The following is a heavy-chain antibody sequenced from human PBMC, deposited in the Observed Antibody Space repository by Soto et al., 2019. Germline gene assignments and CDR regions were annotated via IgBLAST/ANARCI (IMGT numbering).Heavy chain of an antibody. CDR2: IYYSGST. CDR3: ARDLVYMDV. J-gene: IGHJ6*03. CDR1: GGSISSYY. Sequence: SETLSLTCTVSGGSISSYYWSWIRRPPGKGLEWIGYIYYSGSTNYNPSLKSRVTISVDTSKNQFSLKLSSVTAADTAVYYCARDLVYMDVWGKGTTVTVSS. D-gene: IGHD6-6*01. V-gene: IGHV4-59*01.